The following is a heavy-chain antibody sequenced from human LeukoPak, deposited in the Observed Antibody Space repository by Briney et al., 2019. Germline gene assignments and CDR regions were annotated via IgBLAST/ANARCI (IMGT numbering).Heavy chain of an antibody. D-gene: IGHD6-19*01. CDR2: IKEDGSEK. J-gene: IGHJ4*02. CDR1: GFTFSSYW. CDR3: ASAIGGSGWAD. V-gene: IGHV3-7*03. Sequence: GGSLRLSCAASGFTFSSYWMHWVRQAPGKGLEWVANIKEDGSEKYCVDFVKGRFTISRDNTKNSVYLQMNSLRAEDTAVYYCASAIGGSGWADWGQGTLVTVSS.